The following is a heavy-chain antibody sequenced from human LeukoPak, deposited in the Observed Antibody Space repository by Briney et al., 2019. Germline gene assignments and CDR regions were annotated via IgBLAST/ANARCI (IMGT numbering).Heavy chain of an antibody. D-gene: IGHD3-16*01. V-gene: IGHV3-23*01. CDR1: GFTFSSYG. CDR3: TTDWARGVDY. Sequence: PGGSLRLSCAASGFTFSSYGMSWVRQAPGKGLEWVSAISGSGGSTYYADSVKGRFTISRDNSKNTLYLQMNSLKTEDTAVYYCTTDWARGVDYWGQGTLVTVSS. J-gene: IGHJ4*02. CDR2: ISGSGGST.